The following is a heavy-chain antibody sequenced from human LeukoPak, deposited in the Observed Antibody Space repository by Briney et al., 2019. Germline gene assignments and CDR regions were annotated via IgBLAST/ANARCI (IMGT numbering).Heavy chain of an antibody. CDR3: AGQVGASAGNVLYYYYYYMDG. J-gene: IGHJ6*03. CDR2: IIPIIGTA. Sequence: GASVRVSCTASGYIFTGYYIHWVRQAPGQGLEWMGGIIPIIGTANYAQTVQGRVTITADESTSTAYMELSSLRTEDTAVYYCAGQVGASAGNVLYYYYYYMDGWGKGTTVTISS. D-gene: IGHD6-13*01. CDR1: GYIFTGYY. V-gene: IGHV1-69*13.